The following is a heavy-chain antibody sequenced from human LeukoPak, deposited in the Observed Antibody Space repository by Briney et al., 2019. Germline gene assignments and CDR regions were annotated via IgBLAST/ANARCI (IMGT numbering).Heavy chain of an antibody. CDR3: ARVRSGFDFTPHFDY. D-gene: IGHD5-12*01. Sequence: SETLSLTCTVSGGSISSSSYYWGWIRQPPGKGLEWIGNIYYSGSTYYNSSLKSRVTISLDTSKNQFSLKLSSVTAADTAVYYCARVRSGFDFTPHFDYWGQGTLVTVSS. CDR2: IYYSGST. J-gene: IGHJ4*02. CDR1: GGSISSSSYY. V-gene: IGHV4-39*07.